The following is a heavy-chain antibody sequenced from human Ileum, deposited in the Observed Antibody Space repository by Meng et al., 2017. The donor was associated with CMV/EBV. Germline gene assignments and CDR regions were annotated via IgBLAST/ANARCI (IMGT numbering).Heavy chain of an antibody. D-gene: IGHD2-15*01. CDR1: GGSINSGNYY. CDR3: VRQVVAASFDY. Sequence: VQLQWTGPGLVKPSQTLSLTCTVSGGSINSGNYYWSWIRQPPGRGLEWIGYIYYSGSPYYKPSLKSRVTISLDTSKNQFSLNLRSVTATDSAVYYCVRQVVAASFDYWGQGALVTVSS. J-gene: IGHJ4*02. CDR2: IYYSGSP. V-gene: IGHV4-30-4*08.